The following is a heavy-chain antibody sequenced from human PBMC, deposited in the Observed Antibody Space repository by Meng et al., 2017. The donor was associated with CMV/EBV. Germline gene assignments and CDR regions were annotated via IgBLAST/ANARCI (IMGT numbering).Heavy chain of an antibody. CDR3: ARDGGAWGELYYYGMDV. CDR1: GYSISSGYY. V-gene: IGHV4-38-2*02. CDR2: IYHSGST. J-gene: IGHJ6*02. D-gene: IGHD2-15*01. Sequence: SETLSLTCTVSGYSISSGYYWGWIRQPPGKGLEWIGSIYHSGSTYYNPSLKSRVTISVDTSKNQFSLKLGSVTAADTAVYYCARDGGAWGELYYYGMDVWGQGTTVTVSS.